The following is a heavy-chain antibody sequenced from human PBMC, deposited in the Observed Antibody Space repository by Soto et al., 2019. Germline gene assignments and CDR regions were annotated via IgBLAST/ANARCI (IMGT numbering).Heavy chain of an antibody. Sequence: QVQLQQWGAGLLKPSETLSLTCAVSGGSFSGYYWSWIRQPPGKGLEWLGAINHSGSTNYNPSLKSRVTISVDTSKNQFSLKLSSVNAAYTAVYYCARGSAWGYCSGGSCYSRYNWFDPWGQGTLVTGSS. CDR1: GGSFSGYY. D-gene: IGHD2-15*01. J-gene: IGHJ5*02. V-gene: IGHV4-34*01. CDR3: ARGSAWGYCSGGSCYSRYNWFDP. CDR2: INHSGST.